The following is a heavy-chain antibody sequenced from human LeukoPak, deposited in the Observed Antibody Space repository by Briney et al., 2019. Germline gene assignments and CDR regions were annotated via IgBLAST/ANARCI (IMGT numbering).Heavy chain of an antibody. J-gene: IGHJ4*02. V-gene: IGHV4-38-2*02. Sequence: SETLSLTCTVSGYSISSGYYWGWIRQPPGKGLEWIGSIYHSGRTFYNPSLKSRVTISVDTSKNQFSLKLTSVTAADTAVYYCARALTAGIGSGWYPSYFDYWGQGTLVTVSS. D-gene: IGHD6-19*01. CDR3: ARALTAGIGSGWYPSYFDY. CDR2: IYHSGRT. CDR1: GYSISSGYY.